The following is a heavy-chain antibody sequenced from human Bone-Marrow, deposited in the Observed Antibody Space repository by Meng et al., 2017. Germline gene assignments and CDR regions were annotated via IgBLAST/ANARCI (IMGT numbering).Heavy chain of an antibody. CDR2: IKNNIDGETP. CDR3: ATDLGLIVTPNVGY. Sequence: GSLRLSCAASGFTFSNAWMSWVRQAPGKGLEWVGRIKNNIDGETPDYAAPVKGRFTISRDDLKKVLYLQMNSLTAEDTAVYYCATDLGLIVTPNVGYWGQGTLVTVSS. CDR1: GFTFSNAW. V-gene: IGHV3-15*01. D-gene: IGHD5-12*01. J-gene: IGHJ4*02.